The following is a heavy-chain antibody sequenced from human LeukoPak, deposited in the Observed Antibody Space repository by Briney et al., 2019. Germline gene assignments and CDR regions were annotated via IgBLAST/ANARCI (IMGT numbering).Heavy chain of an antibody. CDR1: GFTFSSHG. J-gene: IGHJ4*02. CDR2: IRYDGSNK. CDR3: AKVISGANYFDY. Sequence: PGGSLTLSCAASGFTFSSHGMHWVRPAPGKGLEWVAFIRYDGSNKYYADSMKGRFTISRDNSKNTLYLQMNSLRAEDTAVYYCAKVISGANYFDYWGQGTLVTVSS. V-gene: IGHV3-30*02. D-gene: IGHD1-14*01.